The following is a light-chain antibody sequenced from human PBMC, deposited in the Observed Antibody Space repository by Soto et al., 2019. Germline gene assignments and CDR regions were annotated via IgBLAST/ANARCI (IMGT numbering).Light chain of an antibody. CDR3: HQHASWPLT. CDR1: QSVNNN. V-gene: IGKV3-11*01. CDR2: DVS. J-gene: IGKJ4*01. Sequence: EIALTQSPATLSLSPGEGATLSCRASQSVNNNLAWYQQRPGQAPRLLIYDVSSRATGVPARFRGSGSGTAFTLTISSLEAEDFAIDYCHQHASWPLTFGGGTKVESK.